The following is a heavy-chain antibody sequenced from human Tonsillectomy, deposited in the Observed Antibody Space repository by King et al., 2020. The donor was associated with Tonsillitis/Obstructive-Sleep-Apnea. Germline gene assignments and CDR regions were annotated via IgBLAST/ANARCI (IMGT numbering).Heavy chain of an antibody. V-gene: IGHV5-51*01. CDR2: IYPGDSDT. Sequence: VQLVQSGAEVKKPGESLKISCKGSGYSFTSYWIGWVRQMPGKGLEWMGIIYPGDSDTRYSPSFQGQVTIPADKSISTAYLQWSSLKASDTAMYYCARHTDYYDSSGFAFDIWGQGTMVTVSS. J-gene: IGHJ3*02. D-gene: IGHD3-22*01. CDR3: ARHTDYYDSSGFAFDI. CDR1: GYSFTSYW.